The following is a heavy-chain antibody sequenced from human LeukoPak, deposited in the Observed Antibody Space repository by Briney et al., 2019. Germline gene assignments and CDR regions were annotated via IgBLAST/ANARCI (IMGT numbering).Heavy chain of an antibody. CDR2: IHYSGNT. CDR1: GASISDYY. V-gene: IGHV4-59*08. CDR3: ARRTGTYFGWFDP. D-gene: IGHD1-26*01. Sequence: SETLSLTCTVSGASISDYYWSWIRQPPGKGLEWIAYIHYSGNTHYNPSLKSRVTSSVDTSKSQFSLNLRSVTAADTAVYYCARRTGTYFGWFDPWAREPRSPSPQ. J-gene: IGHJ5*02.